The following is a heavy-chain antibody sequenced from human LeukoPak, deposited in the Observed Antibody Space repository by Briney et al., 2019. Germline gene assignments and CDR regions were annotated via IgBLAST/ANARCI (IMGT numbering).Heavy chain of an antibody. V-gene: IGHV1-2*02. Sequence: ASVKVSCKASGYTLTGYYMHWVRQAPGQGLEWMGWINPNSGGTNYAQKFQGRVTMTRDTSISTAYMELSRLRSDDTAVYYCARSRLLYDAFDIWGQGTMVTVSS. CDR1: GYTLTGYY. D-gene: IGHD3-10*01. CDR2: INPNSGGT. CDR3: ARSRLLYDAFDI. J-gene: IGHJ3*02.